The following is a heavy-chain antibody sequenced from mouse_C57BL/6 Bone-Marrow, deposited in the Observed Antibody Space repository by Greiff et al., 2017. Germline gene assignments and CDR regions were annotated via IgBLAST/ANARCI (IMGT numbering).Heavy chain of an antibody. Sequence: VQLQQSGAELVRPGASVTLSCKASGYTFTDYEMHWVKQTPVHGLEWIGAIDPETGGTAYNQKFKGKAILTADKSSSTACMELRSLTSEDSAVYYCTRREGYYGNYGFAYWGQGTLVTVSA. CDR1: GYTFTDYE. CDR2: IDPETGGT. CDR3: TRREGYYGNYGFAY. V-gene: IGHV1-15*01. D-gene: IGHD2-1*01. J-gene: IGHJ3*01.